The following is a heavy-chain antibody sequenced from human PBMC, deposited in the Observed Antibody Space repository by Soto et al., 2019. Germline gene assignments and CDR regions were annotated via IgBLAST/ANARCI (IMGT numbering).Heavy chain of an antibody. CDR2: VDRKGVEE. D-gene: IGHD2-8*01. CDR1: GFSFADDYG. J-gene: IGHJ4*02. V-gene: IGHV3-20*04. CDR3: ARVGNGAVAH. Sequence: EVQLVESGGGVVRPGGSLRLSCAASGFSFADDYGMIWVRQAPGKGLEWGSGVDRKGVEEGYADSVRGRVTITREKVERTLFLQKTRLRVDDTALYFWARVGNGAVAHWGQGTLVTASS.